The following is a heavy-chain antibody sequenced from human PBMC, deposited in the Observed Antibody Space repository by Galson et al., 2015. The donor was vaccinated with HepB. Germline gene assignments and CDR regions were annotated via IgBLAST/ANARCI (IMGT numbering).Heavy chain of an antibody. V-gene: IGHV1-69*13. CDR1: GGTFSSYT. CDR3: ARGIVVVPAAKAYYYYYMDV. J-gene: IGHJ6*03. D-gene: IGHD2-2*01. CDR2: IIPIFGTA. Sequence: SVKVSCKASGGTFSSYTISWVRQAPGQGLEWMGRIIPIFGTANYAQKFQGRVTITADESTSTAYMELSSLRSEDTAVYYCARGIVVVPAAKAYYYYYMDVWGKGTTVTVSS.